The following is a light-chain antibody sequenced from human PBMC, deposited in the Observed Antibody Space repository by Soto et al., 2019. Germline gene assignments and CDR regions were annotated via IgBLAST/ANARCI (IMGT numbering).Light chain of an antibody. Sequence: DSQLTKLPPPRSASEGDKVTITCRASQSIRSYLNWVQQKPGKAPKLLIYDASSLQTGVPSRFSGSGSGTDFSLTIISLQPAEFAAYYCQQSYSTPPWTFGQGTKVDIK. V-gene: IGKV1-39*01. CDR2: DAS. J-gene: IGKJ1*01. CDR3: QQSYSTPPWT. CDR1: QSIRSY.